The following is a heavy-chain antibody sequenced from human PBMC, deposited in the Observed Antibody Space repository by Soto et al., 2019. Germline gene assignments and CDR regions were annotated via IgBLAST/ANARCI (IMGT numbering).Heavy chain of an antibody. V-gene: IGHV4-30-4*01. Sequence: SETLSLTCTVSGGFITSDYSRWILIRQPPGEGLEWIGHIFDSGTTYTNPSLRSQVAISLDTSKNHFSLTLSSVTAADTAVYYCARGPSGDKVRYWGQGALVTVS. CDR3: ARGPSGDKVRY. CDR2: IFDSGTT. J-gene: IGHJ4*02. D-gene: IGHD7-27*01. CDR1: GGFITSDYSR.